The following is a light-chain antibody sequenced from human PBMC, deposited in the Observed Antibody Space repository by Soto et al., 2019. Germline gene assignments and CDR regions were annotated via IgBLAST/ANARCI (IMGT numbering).Light chain of an antibody. CDR1: QSISSW. CDR3: QQYNSASLRWT. Sequence: DIQMTQSPSTLSASVGDRVTISCRASQSISSWLAWYQQKPGKAPKLLIYDASSLESGVPSRFSGSASGTEFTLSISSLQPDDFATYYCQQYNSASLRWTFGQGTKVEIK. J-gene: IGKJ1*01. V-gene: IGKV1-5*01. CDR2: DAS.